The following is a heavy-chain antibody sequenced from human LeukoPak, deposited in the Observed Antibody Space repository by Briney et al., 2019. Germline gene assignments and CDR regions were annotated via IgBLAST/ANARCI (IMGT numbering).Heavy chain of an antibody. CDR3: ARDLGFCTGGTCYPNWFDP. D-gene: IGHD2-15*01. V-gene: IGHV1-3*01. J-gene: IGHJ5*02. CDR1: GYTFTYYA. Sequence: GASVKVSCKASGYTFTYYAMHWVRQAPGQRLESMGWINAGDDNTKYSQKFQGRVTITRDTSASTAYMELSSLRSEDTAVYYCARDLGFCTGGTCYPNWFDPWGQGTLVTVSS. CDR2: INAGDDNT.